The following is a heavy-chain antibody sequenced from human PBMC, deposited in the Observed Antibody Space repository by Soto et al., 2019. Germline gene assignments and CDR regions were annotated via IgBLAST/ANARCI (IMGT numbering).Heavy chain of an antibody. V-gene: IGHV5-10-1*01. CDR2: IDPSDSYT. CDR3: ARRLVGANPYGMDV. D-gene: IGHD1-26*01. J-gene: IGHJ6*02. Sequence: PGELMKLSCRGSGSSFTSYWISWVRKMTGKGLEWMGRIDPSDSYTNYSPSFQGHVTISADKSISTAYLQWSSLKASDTAMYYCARRLVGANPYGMDVWGQGTTVTVSS. CDR1: GSSFTSYW.